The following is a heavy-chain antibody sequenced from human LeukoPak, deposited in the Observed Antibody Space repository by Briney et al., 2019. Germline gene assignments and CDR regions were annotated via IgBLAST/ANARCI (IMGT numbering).Heavy chain of an antibody. J-gene: IGHJ4*02. CDR1: GGSISSSNW. CDR2: IYHSGST. V-gene: IGHV4-4*02. Sequence: KASGTLSLTCAVSGGSISSSNWWSWVRQPPGKGLEWIGEIYHSGSTNYNPSLKSRVTISVDKSKNQFSLKLSSVTAADTAVYYCARLKKDYDHYFAYWGQGTLVTVSS. CDR3: ARLKKDYDHYFAY. D-gene: IGHD4-17*01.